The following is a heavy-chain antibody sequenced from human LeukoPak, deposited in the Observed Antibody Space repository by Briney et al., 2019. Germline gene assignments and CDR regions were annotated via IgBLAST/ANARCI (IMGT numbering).Heavy chain of an antibody. J-gene: IGHJ4*02. CDR2: IYYSGNT. D-gene: IGHD6-13*01. Sequence: SETLSLTCAVSGGSISSSTYYWAWIRQPPGQGLEYIGSIYYSGNTYYNPSLKSRVTMAVDTSKNQFSLKLSSVTAADTAVYYCATIVAAAARGFFDYWVQGTLVTVSS. V-gene: IGHV4-39*01. CDR1: GGSISSSTYY. CDR3: ATIVAAAARGFFDY.